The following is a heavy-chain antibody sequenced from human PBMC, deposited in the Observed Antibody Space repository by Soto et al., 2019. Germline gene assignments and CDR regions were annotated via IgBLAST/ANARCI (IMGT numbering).Heavy chain of an antibody. V-gene: IGHV1-69*02. J-gene: IGHJ4*02. CDR3: ARIPFRYYDSSGNIR. CDR2: IIPILGIA. Sequence: SVKVSCKASGDTFSSYTISWVRQAPGQGLEWMGRIIPILGIANYAQKFQGRVTITADKSTSTAYMELSSLRSEDTAVYYCARIPFRYYDSSGNIRWGQGTLVTVSS. D-gene: IGHD3-22*01. CDR1: GDTFSSYT.